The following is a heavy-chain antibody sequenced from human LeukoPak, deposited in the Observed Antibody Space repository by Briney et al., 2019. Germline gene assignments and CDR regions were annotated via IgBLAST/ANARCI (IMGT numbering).Heavy chain of an antibody. Sequence: GGSLRLSCAASGFTFSSYWMSWVRQAPGKGLEWVANIKQDGSEKYYVDSVKGRFTISRDNAKNSLYLQMNSLRAEDTAVYYCARRYSSSWYTYYYYMDVWGKGTTVTISS. J-gene: IGHJ6*03. D-gene: IGHD6-13*01. V-gene: IGHV3-7*01. CDR2: IKQDGSEK. CDR1: GFTFSSYW. CDR3: ARRYSSSWYTYYYYMDV.